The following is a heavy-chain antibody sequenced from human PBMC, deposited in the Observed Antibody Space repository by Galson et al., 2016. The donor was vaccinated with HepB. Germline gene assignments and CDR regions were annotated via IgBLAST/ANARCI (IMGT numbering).Heavy chain of an antibody. CDR1: GDSIGSHS. J-gene: IGHJ4*02. V-gene: IGHV4-59*11. D-gene: IGHD7-27*01. Sequence: SETLSLTCTVSGDSIGSHSWGWIRQPPGKGLEWIAYGSNTWTTHYNPSLKNRVTIPVDTSKNQFSLILSSVTAADTAIYYCARDNWGSLNYWGQGTLVTVSS. CDR3: ARDNWGSLNY. CDR2: GSNTWTT.